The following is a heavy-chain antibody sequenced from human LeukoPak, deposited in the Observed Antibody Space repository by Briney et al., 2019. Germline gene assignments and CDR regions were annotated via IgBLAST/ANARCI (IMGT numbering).Heavy chain of an antibody. Sequence: GASVKVSCKASGYTFTSYAISWVRQAPGQGLEWMGWISAYNGNTNYAQKFQGRVTMTKDTSTSTAYMELRSLRSDDTAVYYCARDYNFRGKYNWFDPWGQGTLVTVSS. CDR3: ARDYNFRGKYNWFDP. CDR2: ISAYNGNT. V-gene: IGHV1-18*01. D-gene: IGHD1-20*01. J-gene: IGHJ5*02. CDR1: GYTFTSYA.